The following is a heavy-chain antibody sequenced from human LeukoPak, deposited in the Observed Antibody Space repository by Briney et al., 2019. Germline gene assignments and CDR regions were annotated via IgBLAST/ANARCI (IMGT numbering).Heavy chain of an antibody. CDR1: GGSISSYY. CDR3: ASWTRAFDY. Sequence: SETLSLTCTVSGGSISSYYWSWIRQPPGKGLEWIGYIYYSGSTYYNPSLKSRVTISVHTSKNQFSLKLSSVTAADTAVYYCASWTRAFDYWGQGTLVTVSS. V-gene: IGHV4-59*12. CDR2: IYYSGST. J-gene: IGHJ4*02. D-gene: IGHD3/OR15-3a*01.